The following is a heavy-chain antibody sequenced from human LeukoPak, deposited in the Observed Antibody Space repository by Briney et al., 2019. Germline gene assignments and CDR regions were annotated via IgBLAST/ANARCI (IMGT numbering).Heavy chain of an antibody. CDR2: IYSGGST. V-gene: IGHV3-53*01. J-gene: IGHJ4*02. CDR3: ARDTRLCSGGSCYGD. D-gene: IGHD2-15*01. Sequence: PGGSLRLSCAASGFTVSSNYMSWVRQAPGKGLEWVSVIYSGGSTYYADSVKGRFTISRDNAKNSLYLQMNSLRAEDTAVYYCARDTRLCSGGSCYGDWGQGTLVTVSS. CDR1: GFTVSSNY.